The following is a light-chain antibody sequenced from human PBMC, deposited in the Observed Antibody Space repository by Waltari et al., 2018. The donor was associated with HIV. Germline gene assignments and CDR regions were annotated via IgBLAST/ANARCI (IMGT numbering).Light chain of an antibody. J-gene: IGLJ2*01. V-gene: IGLV2-23*02. Sequence: QSALAQPASVSDSPGPSITTSCPGTSSDVGDYNRVSWHQQHPGKVPKLIIYEVTKRPSGVSNRFSGSKSGNTASLTISGLQAEDEADYYCCSYAASRSVVFGGGTKLTVL. CDR1: SSDVGDYNR. CDR2: EVT. CDR3: CSYAASRSVV.